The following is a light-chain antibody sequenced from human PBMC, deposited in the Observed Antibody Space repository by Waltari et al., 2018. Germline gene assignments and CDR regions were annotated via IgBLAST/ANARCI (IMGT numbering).Light chain of an antibody. CDR2: RSK. Sequence: QSVLTQPPSASGTPGQRVTFSCSGSSSHLGTTYAYWSQQVPGTAPKLLLYRSKQRPSGVPDRFSGSKSGTSASLAISGLRSEDEADFYCAAWDDSLSGPGVFGGGTKLTVL. CDR3: AAWDDSLSGPGV. V-gene: IGLV1-47*01. CDR1: SSHLGTTY. J-gene: IGLJ3*02.